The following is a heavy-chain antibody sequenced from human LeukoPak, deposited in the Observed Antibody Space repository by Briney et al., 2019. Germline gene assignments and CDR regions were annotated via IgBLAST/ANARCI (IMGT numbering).Heavy chain of an antibody. CDR1: GFTFSSYA. V-gene: IGHV3-23*01. CDR3: AFSSSSSGGSFDY. Sequence: PPGGSLRLSCAASGFTFSSYAMSWVRQAPGKGLEWVSAISGSGGSTYYADSVKGRFTISRDNSKNTLYLQMNSLRAEDMALYYCAFSSSSSGGSFDYWGQGTLVTVSS. CDR2: ISGSGGST. D-gene: IGHD6-6*01. J-gene: IGHJ4*02.